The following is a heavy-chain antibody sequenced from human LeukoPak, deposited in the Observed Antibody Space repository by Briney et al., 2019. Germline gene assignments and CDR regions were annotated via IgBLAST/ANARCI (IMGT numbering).Heavy chain of an antibody. D-gene: IGHD6-19*01. CDR1: GFTFSSYA. J-gene: IGHJ5*02. V-gene: IGHV3-30-3*01. CDR2: ISYDGSNK. Sequence: GGSQRLSCAASGFTFSSYAMHWVRQAPGKGLEWVAVISYDGSNKYYADSVKGRFTISRDNSKNTLYLQMNSLRAEDTAVYYCAREDIAVAGTYFDPWGQGTLVTVSS. CDR3: AREDIAVAGTYFDP.